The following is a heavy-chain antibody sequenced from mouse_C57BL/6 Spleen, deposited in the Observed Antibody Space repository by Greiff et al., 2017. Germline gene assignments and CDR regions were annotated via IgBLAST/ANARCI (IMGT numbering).Heavy chain of an antibody. J-gene: IGHJ4*01. CDR2: IYPRDGST. Sequence: VQLQQSDAELVKPGASVKISCKVSGYTFTDHTIHWMKQRPEQGLAWIGYIYPRDGSTKYNEKFKGKATLTADKSSSTAYMQLNSLTSEDSAVYFCANYYDYDLLAMDYWGQGTSVTVSS. CDR3: ANYYDYDLLAMDY. CDR1: GYTFTDHT. V-gene: IGHV1-78*01. D-gene: IGHD2-4*01.